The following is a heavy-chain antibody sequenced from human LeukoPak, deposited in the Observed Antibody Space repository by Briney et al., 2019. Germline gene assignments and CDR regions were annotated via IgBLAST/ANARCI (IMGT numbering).Heavy chain of an antibody. D-gene: IGHD5-24*01. V-gene: IGHV1-2*02. CDR3: ARAGDGYTY. Sequence: ASVKVSCKASRYTFTDYYMHWVRQAPAQGLEWMGWISLNSGGTNYAQKFQGRVTLTRDTSISTVYMELSRLTSDDTAVFYCARAGDGYTYWGQGTLVTVSS. J-gene: IGHJ4*02. CDR1: RYTFTDYY. CDR2: ISLNSGGT.